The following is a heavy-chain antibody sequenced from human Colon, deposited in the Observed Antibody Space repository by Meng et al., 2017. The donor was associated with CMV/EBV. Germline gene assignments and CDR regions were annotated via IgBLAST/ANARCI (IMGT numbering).Heavy chain of an antibody. V-gene: IGHV3-74*03. CDR2: ISSDGYSL. J-gene: IGHJ4*02. D-gene: IGHD5/OR15-5a*01. CDR3: VKDLRGSHSLYYFDS. CDR1: CFRLTNSS. Sequence: SCFRLTNSSLPWFRPAPGKGLVCVARISSDGYSLTSADSVKGRFTISRDNAKSTVYLQMNSLRAEDTAVYYCVKDLRGSHSLYYFDSWGQGTLVTVSS.